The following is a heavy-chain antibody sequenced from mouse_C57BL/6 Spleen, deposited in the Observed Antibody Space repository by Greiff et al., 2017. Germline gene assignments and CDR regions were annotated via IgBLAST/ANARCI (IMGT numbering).Heavy chain of an antibody. CDR3: ARHYYGTRAWFAY. V-gene: IGHV5-9*01. Sequence: DVMLVESGGGLVKPGGSLKLSCAASGFTFSSYTMSWVRQTPEKRLEWVATISGGGGNTYYPDSVKGRFTISRDNAKNTLYLQMSSLRSEDTALYYCARHYYGTRAWFAYWGQGTLVTVSA. J-gene: IGHJ3*01. CDR1: GFTFSSYT. CDR2: ISGGGGNT. D-gene: IGHD1-1*01.